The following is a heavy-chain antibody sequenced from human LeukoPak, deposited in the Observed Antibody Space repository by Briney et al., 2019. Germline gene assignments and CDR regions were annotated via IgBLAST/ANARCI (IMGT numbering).Heavy chain of an antibody. V-gene: IGHV4-59*01. D-gene: IGHD3-22*01. CDR3: ARATGYMIEDYFDY. J-gene: IGHJ4*02. Sequence: SSETLSLTCTVSGGSISSYYWSWIRQPPGKGLEWIGYIYYSGSTNYNPSLKSRVTISVETSKNQFSLKLSSVTAADTAVYYCARATGYMIEDYFDYWGQGTLVTVSS. CDR2: IYYSGST. CDR1: GGSISSYY.